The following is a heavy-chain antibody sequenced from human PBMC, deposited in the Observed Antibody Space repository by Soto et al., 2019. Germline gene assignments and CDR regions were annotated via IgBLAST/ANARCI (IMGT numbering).Heavy chain of an antibody. D-gene: IGHD3-3*01. Sequence: PSETLSLTCTVSGGSISSYYWSWIRQPPGKGLEWIGYIYYSGSTNYNPSLKSRVTISVDTSKNQFSLKLSSVTAADTAVYYCARDHRARIFGVPQRAHWFDPWGQGTLVTVSS. J-gene: IGHJ5*02. CDR2: IYYSGST. CDR1: GGSISSYY. V-gene: IGHV4-59*01. CDR3: ARDHRARIFGVPQRAHWFDP.